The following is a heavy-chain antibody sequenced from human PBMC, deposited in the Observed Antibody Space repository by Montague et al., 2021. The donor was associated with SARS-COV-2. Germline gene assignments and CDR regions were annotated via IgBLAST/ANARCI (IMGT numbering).Heavy chain of an antibody. D-gene: IGHD3-9*01. CDR1: GFSLSTSGMC. J-gene: IGHJ4*02. CDR3: ARIPYDILTGYYSGFDY. V-gene: IGHV2-70*01. CDR2: XDWDDDK. Sequence: PALVKPTQTLTLTCTFSGFSLSTSGMCVSWIRQPPGKALEWLALXDWDDDKYYSTSLKTRLTISKDTSKNQVALTATNMDPVDTATYYCARIPYDILTGYYSGFDYWGQGTLVTVSS.